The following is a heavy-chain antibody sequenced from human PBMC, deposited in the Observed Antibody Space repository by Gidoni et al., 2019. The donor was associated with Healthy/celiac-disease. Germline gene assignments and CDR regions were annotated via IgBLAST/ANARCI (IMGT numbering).Heavy chain of an antibody. D-gene: IGHD1-26*01. CDR1: GFTFSSYA. CDR2: ISGSGGST. CDR3: AKRGGSWGPCDY. J-gene: IGHJ4*02. Sequence: EVQLLESGGGLVQPGGSLRLSCAASGFTFSSYAMSWVRQAPGKGLEWVSAISGSGGSTYYADAVKGRFTISRDNSKNTLYLQMNSLRAEETAVYYCAKRGGSWGPCDYWGQGTLVTVSS. V-gene: IGHV3-23*01.